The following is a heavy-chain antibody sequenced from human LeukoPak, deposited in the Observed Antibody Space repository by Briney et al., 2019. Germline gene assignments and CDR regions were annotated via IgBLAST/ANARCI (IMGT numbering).Heavy chain of an antibody. CDR3: ARELQWHQGMDV. CDR1: GFTVSSNY. Sequence: GGSLRLSCAASGFTVSSNYMSWVRQAPGKGLKWVSVIFSGGGTYYADSVKGRFTISRHNSKNTLYLQMNSLRAEDTAVYYCARELQWHQGMDVWGQGTTVTVSS. J-gene: IGHJ6*02. CDR2: IFSGGGT. V-gene: IGHV3-53*04. D-gene: IGHD6-19*01.